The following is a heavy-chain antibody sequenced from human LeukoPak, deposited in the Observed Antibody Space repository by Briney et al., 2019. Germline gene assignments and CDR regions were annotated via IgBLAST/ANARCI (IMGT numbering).Heavy chain of an antibody. CDR1: GGSITSYY. J-gene: IGHJ6*02. CDR2: IFSTGST. CDR3: ARDSATMVRGHVYYYYGMDV. Sequence: SETLSLTCTVSGGSITSYYWSWIRQPPGKGLEWIGYIFSTGSTKYNPSLRSRVTISVDTRHQFSLKLGSVTAADTAVYYCARDSATMVRGHVYYYYGMDVWGQGTTVTVSS. D-gene: IGHD3-10*01. V-gene: IGHV4-59*12.